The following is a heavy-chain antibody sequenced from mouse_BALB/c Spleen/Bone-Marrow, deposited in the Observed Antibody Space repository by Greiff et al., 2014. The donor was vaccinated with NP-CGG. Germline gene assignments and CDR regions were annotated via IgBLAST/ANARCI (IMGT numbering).Heavy chain of an antibody. D-gene: IGHD1-1*01. CDR1: GYTFTSYW. CDR3: AGYYYGSSYEYFDV. J-gene: IGHJ1*01. V-gene: IGHV1-87*01. CDR2: IYPGDGDT. Sequence: QVQLQQSGAELARPGASVKLSCKASGYTFTSYWMQWVKQRPGQGLEWIGAIYPGDGDTRYTQKFKGKATLTADKSSSTAYMQLSSLASEDSAVYYCAGYYYGSSYEYFDVWGAGTTVTVSS.